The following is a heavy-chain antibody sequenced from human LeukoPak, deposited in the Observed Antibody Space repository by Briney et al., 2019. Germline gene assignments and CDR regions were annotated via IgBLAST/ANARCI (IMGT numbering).Heavy chain of an antibody. J-gene: IGHJ3*02. CDR2: IYTSGST. D-gene: IGHD3-3*01. V-gene: IGHV4-4*07. CDR1: GGSISSYY. Sequence: SETLSLTCTVSGGSISSYYWSWIRQPAGKGLEWIGRIYTSGSTNYNPSFKSRVTMSVDTSKKQFSLKLSSVTAADTAVYYCARGWGDFWSGYPDAFDIWGQGTMVTVSS. CDR3: ARGWGDFWSGYPDAFDI.